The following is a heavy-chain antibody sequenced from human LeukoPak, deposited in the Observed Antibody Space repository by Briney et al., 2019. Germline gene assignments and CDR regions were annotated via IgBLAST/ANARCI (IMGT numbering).Heavy chain of an antibody. CDR2: IYYSGST. CDR3: AVRGLYYYDSSGYSQFDY. V-gene: IGHV4-39*01. D-gene: IGHD3-22*01. J-gene: IGHJ4*02. CDR1: GGTISSSSYY. Sequence: SETLSFTCTVSGGTISSSSYYWGWMRQPPGKGLEWIGSIYYSGSTYYNPSLKSRVTISVDTSKNQFSLKLSSVTAADTAVYYCAVRGLYYYDSSGYSQFDYWGQGTLVTVSS.